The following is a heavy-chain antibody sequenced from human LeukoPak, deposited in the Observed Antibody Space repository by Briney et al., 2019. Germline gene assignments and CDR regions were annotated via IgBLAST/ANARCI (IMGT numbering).Heavy chain of an antibody. CDR1: GFTFSTKW. D-gene: IGHD3-22*01. CDR2: IDQDGPDH. V-gene: IGHV3-7*04. CDR3: ARDYSSGRDF. J-gene: IGHJ4*02. Sequence: GGSLRLSCAASGFTFSTKWMSWVRQAPGKGLEWVATIDQDGPDHNYVDSVKGRFTISRDNAKNSLDLQMNSLRAEDTAVYYCARDYSSGRDFWGQGTLVTVSS.